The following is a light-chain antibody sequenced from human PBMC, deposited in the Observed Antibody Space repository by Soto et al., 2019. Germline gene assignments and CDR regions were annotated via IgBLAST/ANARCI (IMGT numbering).Light chain of an antibody. CDR3: CSYAGSNTWV. CDR2: EAS. Sequence: QSALTQPASVSGSPGQSITISCTGSSHNIGIYNLVSWFRQHPGKAPKLMIYEASKRPSGVSNRFSASKSGDTASLTISGLQAEDEADYYCCSYAGSNTWVFGGGTKLTVL. J-gene: IGLJ2*01. CDR1: SHNIGIYNL. V-gene: IGLV2-23*01.